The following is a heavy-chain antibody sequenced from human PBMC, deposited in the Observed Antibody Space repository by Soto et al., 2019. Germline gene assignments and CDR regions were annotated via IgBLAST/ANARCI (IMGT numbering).Heavy chain of an antibody. V-gene: IGHV4-61*01. J-gene: IGHJ6*02. CDR2: IHYSGST. CDR3: ASYTSGRSGPALDV. Sequence: SETLSLTCTVSGVSVSNHNYYWTWIGQPPGNEPEWVGYIHYSGSTNHNPSLKSRVTMSVGTAKNQFSLELTSVTAEDTAVYYCASYTSGRSGPALDVWGQGTTGTV. CDR1: GVSVSNHNYY. D-gene: IGHD3-10*01.